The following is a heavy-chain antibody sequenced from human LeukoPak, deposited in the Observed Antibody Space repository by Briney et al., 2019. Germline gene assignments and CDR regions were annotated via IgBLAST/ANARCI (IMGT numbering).Heavy chain of an antibody. J-gene: IGHJ4*02. D-gene: IGHD3-10*01. Sequence: GRSLRLSCAASGFTFRTYAVHWVRQAPGKGLEWVAVISYDGTNKYYADSVKGRFTISRDNSKNTLYLQMNTLRSEDTALYYCARDRSLSSFGELFLWGQGTLATVSS. CDR1: GFTFRTYA. CDR2: ISYDGTNK. CDR3: ARDRSLSSFGELFL. V-gene: IGHV3-30*01.